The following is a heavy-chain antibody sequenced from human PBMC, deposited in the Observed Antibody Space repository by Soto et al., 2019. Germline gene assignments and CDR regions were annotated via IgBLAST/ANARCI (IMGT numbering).Heavy chain of an antibody. V-gene: IGHV5-51*01. D-gene: IGHD3-3*01. CDR3: ARGKLFWCGNLKYNRFDS. Sequence: GGSPNISCDCSGSSFHMCWIGWVLHMPATSQEWMGIIYPRESERRYRPSFQGQATNQADRYISNAYLQWSSLKASDIAIYYGARGKLFWCGNLKYNRFDSWGQGTLVTVSS. CDR1: GSSFHMCW. CDR2: IYPRESER. J-gene: IGHJ5*01.